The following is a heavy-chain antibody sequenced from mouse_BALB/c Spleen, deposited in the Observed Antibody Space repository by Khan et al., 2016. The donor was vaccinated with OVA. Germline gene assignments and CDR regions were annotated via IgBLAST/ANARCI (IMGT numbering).Heavy chain of an antibody. J-gene: IGHJ2*01. CDR2: INPTSGYT. CDR1: GYTFISYW. Sequence: QVQLQQSGAEQAKPGASVKMSCKTSGYTFISYWMPWVKKRPGQGLEWIGYINPTSGYTEYNEKFKDKATLSADKSSSTAYMQLTSLTSEDSAVYYCARDRIDYWGQGTTLTVSS. V-gene: IGHV1-7*01. CDR3: ARDRIDY.